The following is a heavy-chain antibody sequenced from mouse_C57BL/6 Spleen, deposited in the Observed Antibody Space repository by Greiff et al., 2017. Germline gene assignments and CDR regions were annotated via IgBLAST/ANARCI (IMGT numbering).Heavy chain of an antibody. Sequence: VQLQQSGAELVRPGASVKLSCTASGFNIKDDYMPWVKQRPEQGLEWIGWIVPENGDTEYASKFQGKATITADTSSNTAYLQLSSLTSEDTAVYYCTDYYGSSYGWYFDVWGTGTTVTVSS. CDR2: IVPENGDT. J-gene: IGHJ1*03. CDR3: TDYYGSSYGWYFDV. D-gene: IGHD1-1*01. CDR1: GFNIKDDY. V-gene: IGHV14-4*01.